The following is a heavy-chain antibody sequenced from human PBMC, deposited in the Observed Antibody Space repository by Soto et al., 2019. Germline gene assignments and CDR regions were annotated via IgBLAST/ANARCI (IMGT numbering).Heavy chain of an antibody. CDR1: GFTFSSYG. D-gene: IGHD2-2*01. J-gene: IGHJ6*03. CDR2: ISYDGSNK. Sequence: QVQLVESGGGVVQPGRSLRLSCAASGFTFSSYGMHWVRQAPGKGLEWVAVISYDGSNKYYADSVKGRFTISRDNSKNTLYLQMNSLRAEDTDVYYCAKVGCSSTSCYGDYYYMDVWGKGTTVTVSS. V-gene: IGHV3-30*18. CDR3: AKVGCSSTSCYGDYYYMDV.